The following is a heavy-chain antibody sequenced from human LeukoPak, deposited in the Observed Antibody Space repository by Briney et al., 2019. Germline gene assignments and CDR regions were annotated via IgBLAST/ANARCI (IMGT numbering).Heavy chain of an antibody. CDR1: GYSFTSYW. D-gene: IGHD7-27*01. CDR2: IDPSDSET. V-gene: IGHV5-51*01. CDR3: ARQTAMGRSGDY. Sequence: GESLKISCKASGYSFTSYWIGWVRHMPGKGLEWMAIIDPSDSETRYTPSFQGPVTISVHKSLTTAYLQWNSLKASDTAMYYCARQTAMGRSGDYWGQGTLVTVSS. J-gene: IGHJ4*02.